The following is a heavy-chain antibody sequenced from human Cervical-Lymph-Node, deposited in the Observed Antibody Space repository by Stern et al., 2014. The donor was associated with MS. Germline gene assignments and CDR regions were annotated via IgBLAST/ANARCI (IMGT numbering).Heavy chain of an antibody. V-gene: IGHV7-4-1*02. D-gene: IGHD3-22*01. CDR1: GYTFSNYG. Sequence: QVQLVQSGSELKKPGASVKISCKTSGYTFSNYGMNWVRQAPGQGLEWMGWINTNTGSPTYVQDFTGRFVFSLDTSVSTAYLQISSLKAEDTAVYYCARRYYQSSSDHWGQGTLVTVSS. CDR3: ARRYYQSSSDH. J-gene: IGHJ5*02. CDR2: INTNTGSP.